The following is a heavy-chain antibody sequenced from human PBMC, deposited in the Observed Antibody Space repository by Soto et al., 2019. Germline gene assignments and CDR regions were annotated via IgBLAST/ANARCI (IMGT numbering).Heavy chain of an antibody. V-gene: IGHV1-69*01. CDR1: GGTFSDYA. CDR3: AIGTRTSWTCAF. CDR2: IIPLTETP. J-gene: IGHJ4*02. Sequence: QVQVVQSGAEVKKPGSSVKVSCKASGGTFSDYAISWVRQAPGHGLEWVGGIIPLTETPVYAQTVQGRLTSTADEVTSAAYMELSSLRSDVTAVYFCAIGTRTSWTCAFWGQGNLVNVSS. D-gene: IGHD2-2*01.